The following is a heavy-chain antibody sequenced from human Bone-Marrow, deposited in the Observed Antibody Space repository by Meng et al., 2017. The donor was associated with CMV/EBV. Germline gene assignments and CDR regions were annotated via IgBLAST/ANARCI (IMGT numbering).Heavy chain of an antibody. V-gene: IGHV3-23*01. J-gene: IGHJ4*02. CDR2: ISGSGGST. D-gene: IGHD6-13*01. CDR1: GFTFSSYA. Sequence: GGSLRLSCAASGFTFSSYAMSWVRQAPGKGLEWVSAISGSGGSTYYADSVKGRFTISRDNSKNTLYLQMNSLRAEDTAVYYCAKDREDIAAALDGFDYWGQGTLVTVSS. CDR3: AKDREDIAAALDGFDY.